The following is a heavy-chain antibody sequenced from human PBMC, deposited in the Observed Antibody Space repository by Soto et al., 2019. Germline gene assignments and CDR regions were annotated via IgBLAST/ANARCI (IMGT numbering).Heavy chain of an antibody. D-gene: IGHD3-3*01. CDR2: IWYDGSKK. J-gene: IGHJ6*02. CDR1: GFTFSSFG. V-gene: IGHV3-33*01. CDR3: ARDASYYSLWSGYYPSRNGMDV. Sequence: PGGSLRLSCAASGFTFSSFGMHWVRQAPGKGLEWVSLIWYDGSKKSYGDSVKGRFTISRDNSRNTVYLQMNSLRADDAAVYYCARDASYYSLWSGYYPSRNGMDVWGQGTTVTVSS.